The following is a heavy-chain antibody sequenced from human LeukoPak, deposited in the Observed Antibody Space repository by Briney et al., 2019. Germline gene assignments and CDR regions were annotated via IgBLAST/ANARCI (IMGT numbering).Heavy chain of an antibody. CDR3: ARVVSLGNYYYYYMDV. V-gene: IGHV1-69*13. Sequence: SVKVSCKASGYTFTGYYMHWVRQAPGQGLEWMGGIIPIFGTANYAQKFQGRVTITADESTSTAYMELSSLRSEDTAVYYCARVVSLGNYYYYYMDVWGKGTTVTVSS. J-gene: IGHJ6*03. CDR2: IIPIFGTA. D-gene: IGHD3-10*01. CDR1: GYTFTGYY.